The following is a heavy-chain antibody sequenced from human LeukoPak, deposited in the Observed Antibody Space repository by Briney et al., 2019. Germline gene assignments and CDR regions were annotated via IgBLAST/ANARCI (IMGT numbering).Heavy chain of an antibody. CDR3: TRGGGYSYVYLGY. Sequence: GGSLRLSCAASGFTFSSYWMHWVRHAPGKGLVWVSRISSDGITTSYADSVKGRFTISRDNAKNTLYLQMNSLRAEDTAVYYCTRGGGYSYVYLGYWGQGTLVTVSS. J-gene: IGHJ4*02. CDR1: GFTFSSYW. D-gene: IGHD5-18*01. CDR2: ISSDGITT. V-gene: IGHV3-74*01.